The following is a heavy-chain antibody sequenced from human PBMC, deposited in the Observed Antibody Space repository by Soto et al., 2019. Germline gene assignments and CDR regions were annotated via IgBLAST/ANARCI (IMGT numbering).Heavy chain of an antibody. J-gene: IGHJ4*02. D-gene: IGHD3-22*01. CDR3: ARSRANYYDSRGYYYSTFDY. CDR2: IIPMFGTA. CDR1: GGTFSSYA. Sequence: QVQLVQSGAEVKKPGSSVKVSCKTSGGTFSSYAISWVRQAPGQGLEWMGGIIPMFGTANYAQKFQGRVTITADESTSTAGMELSSLRSEDTAVYYCARSRANYYDSRGYYYSTFDYWGQGTLVTVSS. V-gene: IGHV1-69*12.